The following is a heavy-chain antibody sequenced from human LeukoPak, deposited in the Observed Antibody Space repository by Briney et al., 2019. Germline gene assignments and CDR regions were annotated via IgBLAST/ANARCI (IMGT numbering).Heavy chain of an antibody. D-gene: IGHD2-15*01. Sequence: ASVTVSYTASGGTFSSYAISWVRQAPGQGGEWVGGIIAILGIANYAQKFQGRVTITPDKPTITAYMELSSLRSEDTAVYYCASECSGGSCYPYWGQGTLVTVSS. J-gene: IGHJ4*02. CDR3: ASECSGGSCYPY. CDR1: GGTFSSYA. CDR2: IIAILGIA. V-gene: IGHV1-69*10.